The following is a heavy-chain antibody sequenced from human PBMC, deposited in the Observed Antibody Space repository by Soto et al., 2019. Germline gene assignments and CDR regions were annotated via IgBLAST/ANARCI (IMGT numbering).Heavy chain of an antibody. J-gene: IGHJ4*02. CDR1: GGSISGSY. CDR3: ARGVAVPGAHIDY. CDR2: VYYTGST. V-gene: IGHV4-59*01. D-gene: IGHD6-19*01. Sequence: PSETLSLTCSVSGGSISGSYWSWIRQSPGKGLEWLGYVYYTGSTNYSPSLRSRVSISVDTSKNEFSLRLNSVTAADTAVYFCARGVAVPGAHIDYWGQGTQVTVSS.